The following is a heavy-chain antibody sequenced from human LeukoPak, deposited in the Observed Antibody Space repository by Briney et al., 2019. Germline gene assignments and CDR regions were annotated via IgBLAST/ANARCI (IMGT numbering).Heavy chain of an antibody. CDR2: IYYSGST. CDR3: ARQDSLDAFDI. CDR1: GGSISSYY. V-gene: IGHV4-59*01. D-gene: IGHD5-18*01. Sequence: SETLSLTCTVAGGSISSYYWSWIRQPPGKGLEWIGYIYYSGSTNYNPSLKSRVTISVDESKNQFSMSLSSVTTEGTAVYYCARQDSLDAFDIWGQGTMVIVTA. J-gene: IGHJ3*02.